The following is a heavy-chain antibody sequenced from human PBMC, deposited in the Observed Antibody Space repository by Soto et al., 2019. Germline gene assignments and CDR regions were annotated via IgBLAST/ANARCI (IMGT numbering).Heavy chain of an antibody. J-gene: IGHJ4*01. V-gene: IGHV3-15*07. CDR3: TTDSFIIGLPARFAY. CDR2: IKSKTDGGTT. CDR1: GFTFSNAW. Sequence: GSLRLSCAASGFTFSNAWINWVRQAPGKGLEWVGRIKSKTDGGTTDFAASVKGRFAISRDDSMSMAFGRMNTLKTEDTAVYYCTTDSFIIGLPARFAYWAYGTLVTAPQ. D-gene: IGHD5-12*01.